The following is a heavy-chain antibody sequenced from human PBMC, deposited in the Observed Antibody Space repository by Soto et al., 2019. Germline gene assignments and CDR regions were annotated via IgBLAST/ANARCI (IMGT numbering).Heavy chain of an antibody. CDR1: GYSFTTYW. D-gene: IGHD2-21*01. CDR2: IYPGDSDT. CDR3: ARRLASSGYHGMDV. V-gene: IGHV5-51*01. Sequence: PWESLKISWKASGYSFTTYWIGWVRQMPGKGLEWMGKIYPGDSDTRYSPSFQGQVTISVDKSISTAYLQWSSLKASDTAMYYCARRLASSGYHGMDVWGQGTTVTVSS. J-gene: IGHJ6*02.